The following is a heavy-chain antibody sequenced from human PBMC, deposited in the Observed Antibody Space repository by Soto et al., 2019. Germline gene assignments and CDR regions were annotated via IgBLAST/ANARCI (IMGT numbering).Heavy chain of an antibody. D-gene: IGHD3-3*01. CDR2: ISGSGGST. V-gene: IGHV3-23*01. Sequence: GGSLRLSCAASGFTFSSYAMSWVRQAPGKGLEWVSAISGSGGSTYYADSVKGRFTISRDNSKNTLYLQMNSLRAEDTAVYYCAKDNSVTIFGVVITPFDYWGQGTLVTVSS. CDR1: GFTFSSYA. J-gene: IGHJ4*02. CDR3: AKDNSVTIFGVVITPFDY.